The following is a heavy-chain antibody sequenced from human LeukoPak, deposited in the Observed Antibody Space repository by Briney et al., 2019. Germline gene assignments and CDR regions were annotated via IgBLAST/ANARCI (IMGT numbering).Heavy chain of an antibody. CDR2: IYTSGST. CDR3: ARDYDVLTGYPQPYFDY. V-gene: IGHV4-61*02. Sequence: PSETLSLTCTVSGGSISSGSYYWIWIRQPAGKGLEWIGRIYTSGSTNYNPSLKSRVTISVDTSKNQFSLKLSSVTAADTAVYYCARDYDVLTGYPQPYFDYWGQGTLVTVSS. CDR1: GGSISSGSYY. D-gene: IGHD3-9*01. J-gene: IGHJ4*02.